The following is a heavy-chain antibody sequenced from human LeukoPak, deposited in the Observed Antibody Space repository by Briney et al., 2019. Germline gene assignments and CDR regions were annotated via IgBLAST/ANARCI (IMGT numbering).Heavy chain of an antibody. V-gene: IGHV1-2*06. CDR3: ARGTDGYSYGQFDY. CDR2: INPNSGGT. Sequence: EASVKVSCKASGYTFTGYYMHWVRQAPGQGLEWMGRINPNSGGTNYAQKFQGRVTMTRDTSISTAYMELSRLRSDDTAVYYCARGTDGYSYGQFDYWGQGTLATVSS. CDR1: GYTFTGYY. D-gene: IGHD5-18*01. J-gene: IGHJ4*02.